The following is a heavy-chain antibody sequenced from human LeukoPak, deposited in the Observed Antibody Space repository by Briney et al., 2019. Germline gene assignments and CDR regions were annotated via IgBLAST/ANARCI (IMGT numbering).Heavy chain of an antibody. CDR2: VYNRGTT. D-gene: IGHD1-1*01. CDR3: ARGDGGYRFDP. Sequence: SETLSLTCTVSGGSISSYHWTWIRQPPGKGLEYIGYVYNRGTTFYNPSLKSRVTISADTSKGQFSLKLTSVTAADTAFYYCARGDGGYRFDPWGLGTLVTVSS. CDR1: GGSISSYH. V-gene: IGHV4-59*01. J-gene: IGHJ5*02.